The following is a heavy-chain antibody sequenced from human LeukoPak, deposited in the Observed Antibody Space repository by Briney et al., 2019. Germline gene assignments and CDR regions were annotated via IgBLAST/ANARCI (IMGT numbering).Heavy chain of an antibody. V-gene: IGHV3-48*01. J-gene: IGHJ5*02. CDR3: ARGPPLFDH. Sequence: GGYLRLSYTPSGFTFSDYDMTWVRQAPGKELEWLSYISTVGSTMDYADCVKGRFTISRDNAKNSLYLQMNSLRAEDTAVYYCARGPPLFDHWGQGTLVTVSS. CDR1: GFTFSDYD. CDR2: ISTVGSTM.